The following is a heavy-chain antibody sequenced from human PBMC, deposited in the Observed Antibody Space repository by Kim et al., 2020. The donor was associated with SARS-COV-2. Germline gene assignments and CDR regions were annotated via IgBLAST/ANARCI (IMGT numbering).Heavy chain of an antibody. J-gene: IGHJ6*02. Sequence: GGSLRLSCAASGFTFGDYAMHWVRQAPGKGLEWVSGISWNSGSIGYADSVKGRFTISRDNAKNSLYLQMNSLRAEDTALYYCAKDMGYSYGPQPYYYYYGMDVWGQGTTVTVSS. CDR3: AKDMGYSYGPQPYYYYYGMDV. D-gene: IGHD5-18*01. CDR2: ISWNSGSI. V-gene: IGHV3-9*01. CDR1: GFTFGDYA.